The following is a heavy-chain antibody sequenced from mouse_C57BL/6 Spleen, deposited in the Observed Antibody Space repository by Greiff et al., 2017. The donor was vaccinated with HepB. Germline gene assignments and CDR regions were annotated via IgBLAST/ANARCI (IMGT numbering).Heavy chain of an antibody. CDR2: INPNNGGT. Sequence: EVQLQESGPELVKPGASVKISCKASGYTFTDYYMNWVKQSHGKSLEWIGDINPNNGGTSYNQKFKGKATLAVDKSSSTAYMELRSLTSEDSAVYDGASRRYGASFADWGQGTLVTVSA. CDR1: GYTFTDYY. J-gene: IGHJ3*01. D-gene: IGHD2-14*01. V-gene: IGHV1-26*01. CDR3: ASRRYGASFAD.